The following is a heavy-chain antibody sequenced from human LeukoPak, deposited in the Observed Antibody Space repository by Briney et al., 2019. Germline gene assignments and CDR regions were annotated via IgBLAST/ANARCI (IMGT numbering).Heavy chain of an antibody. CDR2: IYSGGST. J-gene: IGHJ4*02. V-gene: IGHV3-53*01. D-gene: IGHD3-10*01. CDR1: GFTFSSYS. CDR3: ARDGSGSYYEFDY. Sequence: GGSLRLSCAASGFTFSSYSMMWVRQAPGKGLEWVSVIYSGGSTYYADSVKGRFTISRDNSKNTLYLQMNSLRAEDTAVYYCARDGSGSYYEFDYWGQGTLVTVSS.